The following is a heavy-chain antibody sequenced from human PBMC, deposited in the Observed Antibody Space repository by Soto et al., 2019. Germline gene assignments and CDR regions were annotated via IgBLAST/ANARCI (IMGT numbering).Heavy chain of an antibody. J-gene: IGHJ4*02. V-gene: IGHV1-18*01. CDR3: SRGGSSWQPHEDY. D-gene: IGHD6-13*01. CDR1: GFTFTSYG. CDR2: VSAYNGNT. Sequence: QVQLVQSGAEVKKPGASMQVSCRASGFTFTSYGISWVRQAPGQGLEWMGWVSAYNGNTHYAQRLRGRVTMTTDPSTTTAYMELRSLRSDDTAVYYCSRGGSSWQPHEDYWGQGTLVTVSS.